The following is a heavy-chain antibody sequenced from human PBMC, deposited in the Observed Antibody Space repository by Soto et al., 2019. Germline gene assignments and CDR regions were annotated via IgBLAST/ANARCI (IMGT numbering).Heavy chain of an antibody. D-gene: IGHD3-10*01. CDR2: VSYDGKNI. CDR3: ARDYGALPCDRIQH. V-gene: IGHV3-30*03. CDR1: GFSLDSYA. Sequence: VESGGGVVQPGRSLTLSCAASGFSLDSYAMHWVRQAPGKGHEWMAVVSYDGKNIYYADSVKGRFTISKDDPTNTLYLRMGSLTAEDTATYYCARDYGALPCDRIQHWGRGTLVTVSS. J-gene: IGHJ1*01.